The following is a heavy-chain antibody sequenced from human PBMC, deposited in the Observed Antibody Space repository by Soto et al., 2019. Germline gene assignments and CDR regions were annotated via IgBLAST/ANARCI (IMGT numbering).Heavy chain of an antibody. Sequence: GSGPTLVNPTQTLTLTCTFSGFSLSTSGMCVSWIRQPPGKALEWLALIDWDDDKYYSTSLKTRLTISKDTSKNQVVLTMTNMDPVDTATYYCARIPYTIFGVVPRLGYYYGMDVWGQGTTVTVSS. J-gene: IGHJ6*02. CDR3: ARIPYTIFGVVPRLGYYYGMDV. V-gene: IGHV2-70*01. CDR1: GFSLSTSGMC. D-gene: IGHD3-3*01. CDR2: IDWDDDK.